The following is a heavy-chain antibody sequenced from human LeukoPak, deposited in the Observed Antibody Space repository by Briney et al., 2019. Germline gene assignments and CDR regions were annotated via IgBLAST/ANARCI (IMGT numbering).Heavy chain of an antibody. CDR1: GGSISSYY. CDR3: ARDLRGSLGNWFDP. D-gene: IGHD1-26*01. J-gene: IGHJ5*02. V-gene: IGHV4-59*01. Sequence: SETLSLTCTVSGGSISSYYWSWIRQPPGKGLEWIGYIYYSGSTNYNPSLKSRVTISVDTSKNQFSLKLSSVTAADTAVYYCARDLRGSLGNWFDPWGQGTLVTVSS. CDR2: IYYSGST.